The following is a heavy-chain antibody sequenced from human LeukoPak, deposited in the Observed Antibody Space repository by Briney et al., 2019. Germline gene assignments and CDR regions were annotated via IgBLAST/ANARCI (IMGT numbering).Heavy chain of an antibody. V-gene: IGHV3-23*01. D-gene: IGHD3-3*01. J-gene: IGHJ1*01. CDR1: GFTFSSYA. Sequence: GGSLRLSCAAPGFTFSSYAMSWVRQAPGKGLEWVSAISGSGGSAYYADSVKGRFTISRDNSKNTLYLQMNSLRAEDTAVYYCAKDVYDFWSGQGYFQHWGQGTLVTVSS. CDR3: AKDVYDFWSGQGYFQH. CDR2: ISGSGGSA.